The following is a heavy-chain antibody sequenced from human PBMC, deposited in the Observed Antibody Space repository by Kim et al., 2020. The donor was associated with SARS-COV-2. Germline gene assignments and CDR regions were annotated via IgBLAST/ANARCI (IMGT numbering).Heavy chain of an antibody. J-gene: IGHJ5*02. Sequence: SETLSLTCAVYGGSFSGYYWSWIRQPPGKGLEWIGEINHSGSTNYNPSLKSRVTISVDTSKNQFSLKLSSVTAADTAVYYCARGRTGRPHRYCSGGSCYSNWFDPWGQGTLVTVSS. CDR2: INHSGST. D-gene: IGHD2-15*01. CDR3: ARGRTGRPHRYCSGGSCYSNWFDP. CDR1: GGSFSGYY. V-gene: IGHV4-34*01.